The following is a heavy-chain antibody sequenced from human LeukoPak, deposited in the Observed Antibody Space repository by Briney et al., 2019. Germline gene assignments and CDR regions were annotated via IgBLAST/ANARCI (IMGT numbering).Heavy chain of an antibody. CDR2: ITGYNGNT. Sequence: ASVKVSCKASGYTFTTYGISWVRQAPGQGLEWMGWITGYNGNTKYVQKFQGRVTMTTDTPTTTAYMELRNLRSDDTAVYYCARDSRSLDAFDIWGQGTMVTASS. CDR3: ARDSRSLDAFDI. CDR1: GYTFTTYG. V-gene: IGHV1-18*01. J-gene: IGHJ3*02.